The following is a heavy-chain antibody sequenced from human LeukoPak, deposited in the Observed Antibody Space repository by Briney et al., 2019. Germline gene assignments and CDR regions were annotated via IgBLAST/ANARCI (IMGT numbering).Heavy chain of an antibody. Sequence: GGSLRLSCAASRFTFSSYSMTWVRQAPGKGLEWVSYISSSSTTIYYADSVKGRFTISRDNAKNSLYLQMNSLRAEDTAVYYCAKDLGLTISGRLECWGQGTLVTVSS. V-gene: IGHV3-48*01. CDR2: ISSSSTTI. J-gene: IGHJ4*02. CDR1: RFTFSSYS. CDR3: AKDLGLTISGRLEC. D-gene: IGHD6-6*01.